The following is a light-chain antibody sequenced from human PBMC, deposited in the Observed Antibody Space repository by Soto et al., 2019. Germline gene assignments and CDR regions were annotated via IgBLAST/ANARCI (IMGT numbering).Light chain of an antibody. CDR2: GAS. CDR3: QQRSNWPLI. CDR1: QSVHSR. Sequence: EIVMTQSPAALSVSPGYASTLSCRASQSVHSRLAWYQQKPGQAPRLLIYGASTRASGIPARFRGSGSGTEFTLTISSLEPEDFAVYYCQQRSNWPLIFGGGTTGDIK. V-gene: IGKV3-15*01. J-gene: IGKJ4*01.